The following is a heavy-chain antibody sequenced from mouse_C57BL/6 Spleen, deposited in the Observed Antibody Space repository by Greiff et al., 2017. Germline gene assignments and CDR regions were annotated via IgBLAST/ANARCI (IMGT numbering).Heavy chain of an antibody. V-gene: IGHV1-64*01. CDR3: AIYGSSYDWCAY. CDR2: IHPNSGST. D-gene: IGHD1-1*01. J-gene: IGHJ3*01. CDR1: GYTFTSYW. Sequence: QVQLQQPGAELVKPGASVKLSCKASGYTFTSYWMHWVKQRPGQGLEWIGMIHPNSGSTNYNEKFKSKATLTVAKSSSTAYMQLSSLTSEDSAVDYCAIYGSSYDWCAYWGQGTLVTVSA.